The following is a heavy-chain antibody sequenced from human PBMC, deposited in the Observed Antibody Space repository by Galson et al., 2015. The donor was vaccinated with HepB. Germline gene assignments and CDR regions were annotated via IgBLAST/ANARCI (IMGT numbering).Heavy chain of an antibody. J-gene: IGHJ4*02. CDR3: ARWGAVTNPARRYFDY. CDR1: GFTFSSYA. Sequence: SLRLSCAASGFTFSSYAMHWVRQAPGKGLEWVAVISYDGSNKYYADSVKGRFTISRDNSKNTLYLQMNSLRAEDTAVYYCARWGAVTNPARRYFDYWGQGTLVTVSS. CDR2: ISYDGSNK. D-gene: IGHD4-11*01. V-gene: IGHV3-30-3*01.